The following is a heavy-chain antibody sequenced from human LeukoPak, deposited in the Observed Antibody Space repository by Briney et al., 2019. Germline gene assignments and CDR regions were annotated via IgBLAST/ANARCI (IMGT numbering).Heavy chain of an antibody. V-gene: IGHV3-21*01. CDR2: ISSSNSDI. CDR3: ARDSKTVYYYYGMDV. J-gene: IGHJ6*02. Sequence: PGGSLRLSCAASGFTFTSYTMNWVRQAPGRGLEWVSSISSSNSDISYADSVKGRFTTSTDNAKNSLYLHMNSLRAEDTAVYYCARDSKTVYYYYGMDVWGQGTTVTVSS. CDR1: GFTFTSYT.